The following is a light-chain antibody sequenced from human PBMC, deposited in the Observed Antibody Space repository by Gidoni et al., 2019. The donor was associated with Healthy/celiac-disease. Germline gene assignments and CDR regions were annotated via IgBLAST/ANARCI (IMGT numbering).Light chain of an antibody. CDR1: QGISSA. Sequence: AIQLTQSPSSLAASVGDRVTITCRASQGISSALACYQQKPVKAPKLLSYDASSVESGVPSRFSGSGSGTDFTLTISSLQPEDFATYYCQQFNSYPITFGQGTRLEIK. J-gene: IGKJ5*01. CDR2: DAS. V-gene: IGKV1-13*02. CDR3: QQFNSYPIT.